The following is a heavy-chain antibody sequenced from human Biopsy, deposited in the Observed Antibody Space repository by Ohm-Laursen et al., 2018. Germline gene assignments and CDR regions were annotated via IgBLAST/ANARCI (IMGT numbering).Heavy chain of an antibody. Sequence: ASVKVSCKASGYTFNTYDISWVRQAPGQGLEWMGWINTYSGNTNYGKKFHDRVIMTSDTSTSTAYLEHRSLRSDDTAVYYCARDYYPYVDYLKDVPLCDSWGQGTLVTVSS. J-gene: IGHJ4*02. CDR2: INTYSGNT. D-gene: IGHD4-17*01. CDR3: ARDYYPYVDYLKDVPLCDS. V-gene: IGHV1-18*01. CDR1: GYTFNTYD.